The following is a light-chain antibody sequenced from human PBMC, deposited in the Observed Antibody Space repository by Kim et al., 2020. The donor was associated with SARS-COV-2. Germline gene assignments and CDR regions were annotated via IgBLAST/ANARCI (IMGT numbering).Light chain of an antibody. CDR1: SSDVGGYNY. CDR3: SSYTSSSTYV. J-gene: IGLJ1*01. Sequence: GQSITISCTGTSSDVGGYNYVSWYQQHPGKAPKLMIYDVNKRPSGVSNRFSGSKSGNTASLTISRLQAEDEADYYCSSYTSSSTYVFGTGTKVTVL. CDR2: DVN. V-gene: IGLV2-14*03.